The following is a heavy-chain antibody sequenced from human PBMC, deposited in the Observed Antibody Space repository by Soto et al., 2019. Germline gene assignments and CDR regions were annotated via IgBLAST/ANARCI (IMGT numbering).Heavy chain of an antibody. V-gene: IGHV1-18*04. Sequence: ASVKVSCKASGYTFTSYGLSWVRQAPGQRLEWMGWISAYNGNTNYAQKLQGRVTMPTYTSTRTAYMELRSLRSDDTAVYYCARVLPMGDAFDIWGQGTMVTVSS. CDR2: ISAYNGNT. D-gene: IGHD2-15*01. J-gene: IGHJ3*02. CDR1: GYTFTSYG. CDR3: ARVLPMGDAFDI.